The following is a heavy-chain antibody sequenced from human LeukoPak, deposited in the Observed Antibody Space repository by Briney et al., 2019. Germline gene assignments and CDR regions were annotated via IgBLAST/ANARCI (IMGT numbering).Heavy chain of an antibody. J-gene: IGHJ4*02. CDR3: AKDMRRGIAVAGLDY. Sequence: PGRSLRLSCAASGFTFDDYAMHWVRRAPGKGLEWVSGISWNSGSIGYADSVKGRFTISRDNAKNSLYLQMNSLRAEDTALYYCAKDMRRGIAVAGLDYWGQGTLVTVSS. CDR2: ISWNSGSI. CDR1: GFTFDDYA. D-gene: IGHD6-19*01. V-gene: IGHV3-9*01.